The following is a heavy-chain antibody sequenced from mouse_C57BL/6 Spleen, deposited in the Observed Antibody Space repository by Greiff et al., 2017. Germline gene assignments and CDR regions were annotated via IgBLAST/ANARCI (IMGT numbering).Heavy chain of an antibody. Sequence: VQLQQPGAELVKPGASVKLSCKASGYTFTSYWMHWVKQRPGQGLEWIGMIHPNSGSNNYYEKFKSKATLTVDKSSSTAYMQLSSLTSEDSAVYYCARDYYDYDGAMDYWGQGTSVTVSS. D-gene: IGHD2-4*01. CDR3: ARDYYDYDGAMDY. CDR2: IHPNSGSN. V-gene: IGHV1-64*01. J-gene: IGHJ4*01. CDR1: GYTFTSYW.